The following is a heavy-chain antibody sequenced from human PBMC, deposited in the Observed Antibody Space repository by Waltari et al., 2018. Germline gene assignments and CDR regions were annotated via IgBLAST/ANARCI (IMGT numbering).Heavy chain of an antibody. CDR1: GFTFSSYA. CDR3: AKGRRSSSGGDFDY. Sequence: EVQLLESGGGLVQPGGSLGLSCAASGFTFSSYAMTWVRQAPGKGLEWVSAISGSGGSTYYADSVKGRFTISRDNSKNTLYLQMNSLRAEDTAVYYCAKGRRSSSGGDFDYWGQGTLVTVSS. V-gene: IGHV3-23*01. CDR2: ISGSGGST. D-gene: IGHD6-6*01. J-gene: IGHJ4*02.